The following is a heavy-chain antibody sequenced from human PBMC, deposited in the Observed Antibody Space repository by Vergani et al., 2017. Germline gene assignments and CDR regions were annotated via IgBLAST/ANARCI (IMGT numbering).Heavy chain of an antibody. CDR2: ISSSSSYI. V-gene: IGHV3-21*01. Sequence: EVQLVESGGGLVKPGGSLRLSCAASGFTFSSYSMNWVRQAPGKGLEWVSSISSSSSYIYYADSVKGRFTISRVNAKNSLYLQMNSLRAEDTAVYYCARDLVGAANFDYWGQGTLVTVSS. D-gene: IGHD1-26*01. CDR1: GFTFSSYS. J-gene: IGHJ4*02. CDR3: ARDLVGAANFDY.